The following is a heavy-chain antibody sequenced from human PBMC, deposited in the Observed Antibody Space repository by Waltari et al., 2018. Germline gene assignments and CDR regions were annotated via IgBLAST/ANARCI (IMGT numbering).Heavy chain of an antibody. D-gene: IGHD1-26*01. J-gene: IGHJ4*02. CDR2: IYHSGSP. CDR3: ARQTYSGSYPSMYYFDY. CDR1: GYSIRSGYY. Sequence: QVQLQESGPGLVKPSETLSLTSAVSGYSIRSGYYWGWIRQPPGKGLGWIGSIYHSGSPYYNPSLKSRVTISVDTSKNQFSLKLSSVTAADTAVYYCARQTYSGSYPSMYYFDYWGQGTLVTVSS. V-gene: IGHV4-38-2*01.